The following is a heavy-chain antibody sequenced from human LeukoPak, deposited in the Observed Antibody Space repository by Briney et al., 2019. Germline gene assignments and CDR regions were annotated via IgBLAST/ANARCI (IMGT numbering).Heavy chain of an antibody. CDR3: ARAWDSSGYYRIDY. J-gene: IGHJ4*02. D-gene: IGHD3-22*01. CDR2: INPNSGGT. CDR1: GYTFTDYY. V-gene: IGHV1-2*06. Sequence: ASVKVSCKASGYTFTDYYMHWVRQAPGQGLEWMGRINPNSGGTNYAQKFQGRVTMTRDTSISTAYMELSRLRSDDTAVYYCARAWDSSGYYRIDYWGQGTLVTVSS.